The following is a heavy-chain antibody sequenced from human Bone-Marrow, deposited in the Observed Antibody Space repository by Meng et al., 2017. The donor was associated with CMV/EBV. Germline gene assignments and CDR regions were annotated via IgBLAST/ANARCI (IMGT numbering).Heavy chain of an antibody. CDR2: IYSVGSTT. J-gene: IGHJ4*02. V-gene: IGHV3-23*03. Sequence: GESLKISFAASGFTFSNYAMSWVRQAPGKGLEWVSVIYSVGSTTYYADSVKGRFTISRDNSKNTLYLQMNSLSAEDTAVYYCAKEGRYSGNYLTDSWGQGTLVTVSS. D-gene: IGHD1-26*01. CDR1: GFTFSNYA. CDR3: AKEGRYSGNYLTDS.